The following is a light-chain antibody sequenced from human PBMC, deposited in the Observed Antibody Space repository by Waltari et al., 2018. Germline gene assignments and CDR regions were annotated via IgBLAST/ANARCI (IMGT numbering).Light chain of an antibody. CDR1: NNDVGAYEY. CDR3: CSYAGSYTFV. Sequence: QSDLTQPRSVSGSPGQSVTISCTGSNNDVGAYEYVSWYQQHPGEAPKLMIYDVSVRPSGVSDRISGSKSGNTASLTISGLLAEDEADYYCCSYAGSYTFVFGSGTRVTVL. V-gene: IGLV2-11*01. CDR2: DVS. J-gene: IGLJ1*01.